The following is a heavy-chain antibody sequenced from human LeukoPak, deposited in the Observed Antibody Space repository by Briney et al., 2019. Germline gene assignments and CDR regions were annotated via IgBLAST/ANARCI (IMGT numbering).Heavy chain of an antibody. Sequence: GASVKVSCKASGYTFTSYGISWVRQAPGQGLEWMGWISAYNGNTNYAQKLQGRVTMTTDTSTSTAYMELRSLRSDDTAVYYCASVPRDYYDSSGYPTDYWGQGTLVTVSS. CDR1: GYTFTSYG. J-gene: IGHJ4*02. D-gene: IGHD3-22*01. CDR2: ISAYNGNT. CDR3: ASVPRDYYDSSGYPTDY. V-gene: IGHV1-18*01.